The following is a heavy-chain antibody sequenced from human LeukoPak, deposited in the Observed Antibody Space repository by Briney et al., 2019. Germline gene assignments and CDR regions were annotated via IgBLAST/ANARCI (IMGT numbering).Heavy chain of an antibody. J-gene: IGHJ4*02. D-gene: IGHD1-26*01. Sequence: GRSLRLSCAASGFTFDDYAMHWVRQAPGKGLEWVSGISWNSGSMGYADSVKGRFTISRDNAKNSLYLQMNSLRGEDTALYYCVKDVGSYYHFDSWGQGTLVTVSS. CDR2: ISWNSGSM. CDR3: VKDVGSYYHFDS. V-gene: IGHV3-9*01. CDR1: GFTFDDYA.